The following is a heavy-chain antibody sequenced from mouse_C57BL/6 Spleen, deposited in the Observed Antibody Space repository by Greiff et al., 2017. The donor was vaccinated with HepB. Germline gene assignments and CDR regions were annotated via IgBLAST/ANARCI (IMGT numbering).Heavy chain of an antibody. Sequence: VKLQESGAELVRPGASVTLSCKASGYTFTDYEMHWVKQTPVHGLEWIGAIDPETGGTAYNQKFKGKAILTADKSSSTAYMELRSLTSEDSAVYYCTRADYGSTHWYFDVWGTGTTVTVSS. CDR3: TRADYGSTHWYFDV. CDR2: IDPETGGT. J-gene: IGHJ1*03. V-gene: IGHV1-15*01. D-gene: IGHD1-1*01. CDR1: GYTFTDYE.